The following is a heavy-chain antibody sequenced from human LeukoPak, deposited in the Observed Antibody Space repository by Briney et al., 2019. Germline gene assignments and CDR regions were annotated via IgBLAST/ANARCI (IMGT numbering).Heavy chain of an antibody. Sequence: GGSLRLSCAASGFTASTTYMSWVRQAPGKGLEWVSLIYVDGRTYYADSVKGRFTISRDNSKDTLYLQVNSLRAEDTAVYYCARRGDGGRSFDYWGQGTLVTVSS. D-gene: IGHD4-23*01. V-gene: IGHV3-53*01. CDR3: ARRGDGGRSFDY. CDR1: GFTASTTY. CDR2: IYVDGRT. J-gene: IGHJ4*02.